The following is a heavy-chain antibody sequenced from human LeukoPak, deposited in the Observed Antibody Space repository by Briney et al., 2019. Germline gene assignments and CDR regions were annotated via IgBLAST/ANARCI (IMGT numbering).Heavy chain of an antibody. D-gene: IGHD6-13*01. J-gene: IGHJ2*01. CDR1: GGSISSGSYY. V-gene: IGHV4-61*02. CDR3: ARQEAGYSSSLKNWYFDL. Sequence: PSQTLSLTCTVSGGSISSGSYYWSWIRQPAGKGLEWIGRIYTSGSTNYNPSLKSRVTISVDTSKNQFSLKLSSVTAADTAVYYCARQEAGYSSSLKNWYFDLWGRGTLVTVSS. CDR2: IYTSGST.